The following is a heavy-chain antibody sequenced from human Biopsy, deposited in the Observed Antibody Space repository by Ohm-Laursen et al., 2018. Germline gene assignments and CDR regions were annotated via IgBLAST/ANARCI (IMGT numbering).Heavy chain of an antibody. D-gene: IGHD3-22*01. CDR1: GGSISNNNYY. V-gene: IGHV4-39*01. CDR2: IFYRGST. J-gene: IGHJ5*02. Sequence: SQTLSLTCTVSGGSISNNNYYWGWIRQPPGKGLEWIGSIFYRGSTHYKPSLKSRVNISVDTSKNQFSLKLNSVTAADTAVYYCARDYDTSGYYYVSWGQGTLLTVSS. CDR3: ARDYDTSGYYYVS.